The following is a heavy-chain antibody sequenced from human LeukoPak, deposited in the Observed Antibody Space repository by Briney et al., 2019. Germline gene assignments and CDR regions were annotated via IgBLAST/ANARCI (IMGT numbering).Heavy chain of an antibody. D-gene: IGHD4/OR15-4a*01. Sequence: PSQTLSLTCAVSGGSISSGGYSWSWIRQPPGKGLEWIGYIYHSGSTYYNPSLKSRVTISVDRSKNQFSLKLSSVTAADTAVYYCARAKSMVPDPYYYFDYWGQGTLVTVSS. CDR2: IYHSGST. CDR3: ARAKSMVPDPYYYFDY. CDR1: GGSISSGGYS. V-gene: IGHV4-30-2*01. J-gene: IGHJ4*02.